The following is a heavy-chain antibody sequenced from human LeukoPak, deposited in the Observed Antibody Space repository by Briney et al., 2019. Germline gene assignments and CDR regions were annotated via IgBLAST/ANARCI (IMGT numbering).Heavy chain of an antibody. J-gene: IGHJ4*02. Sequence: SETLSLTCTVSGASISSYYWSWIRQPPGKGLEWIGYIYYSGSTNYNPSLKSRVTISVDMSKNQFSLKLSSVTAADTAVYYCARDQYYYDSSGSLFAYWGQGTLVTVSS. V-gene: IGHV4-59*12. CDR2: IYYSGST. D-gene: IGHD3-22*01. CDR3: ARDQYYYDSSGSLFAY. CDR1: GASISSYY.